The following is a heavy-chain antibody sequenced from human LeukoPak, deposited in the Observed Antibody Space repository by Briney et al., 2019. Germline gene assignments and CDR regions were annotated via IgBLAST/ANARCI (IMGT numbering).Heavy chain of an antibody. CDR3: AYDSSGYYDFGY. V-gene: IGHV3-23*01. D-gene: IGHD3-22*01. Sequence: GGSLRLSCAASGFTFSSYAMSWVRQAPGKGLEWVSAISGSGGSTYYADSVKGRFTISRDNSKNTLYLQMNSLRAEDTAVYYCAYDSSGYYDFGYWGQGTLVTVSS. CDR1: GFTFSSYA. CDR2: ISGSGGST. J-gene: IGHJ4*02.